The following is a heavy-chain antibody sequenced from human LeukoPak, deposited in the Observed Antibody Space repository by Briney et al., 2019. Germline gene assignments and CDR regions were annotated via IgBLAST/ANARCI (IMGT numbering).Heavy chain of an antibody. J-gene: IGHJ4*02. CDR1: GGSISSINYY. Sequence: SETLSLTCTVSGGSISSINYYGRWVRQPPGKGLEWIANIYYSGSTYYSPSLRSRVTISVDTSKNQFSLKLTSVTAADTAVYYCARHASVSGNWPRPLDYWGQGSLVTVSS. CDR2: IYYSGST. D-gene: IGHD3-3*01. V-gene: IGHV4-39*01. CDR3: ARHASVSGNWPRPLDY.